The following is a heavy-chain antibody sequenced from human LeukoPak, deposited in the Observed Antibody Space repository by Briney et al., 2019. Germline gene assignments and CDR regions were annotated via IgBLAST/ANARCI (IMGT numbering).Heavy chain of an antibody. Sequence: ASVKVSCKASGGTFSSYAISWVRQAPGQGLEWMGRIIPIFGIANYAQKFQGRVTITADKSTSTAYMELSSLRSEDTAVYYCARRDYDSSGYHYYYGMDVWGQGTTVTVYS. CDR3: ARRDYDSSGYHYYYGMDV. CDR1: GGTFSSYA. D-gene: IGHD3-22*01. CDR2: IIPIFGIA. V-gene: IGHV1-69*04. J-gene: IGHJ6*02.